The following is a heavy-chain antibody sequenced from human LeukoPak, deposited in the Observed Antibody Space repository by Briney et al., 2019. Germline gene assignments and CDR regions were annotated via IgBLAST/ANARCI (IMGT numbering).Heavy chain of an antibody. D-gene: IGHD6-6*01. Sequence: ASVKVSCKASGYTFTSYAMNWVRQAPGQGLEWMGWINTNTGNPTYAQGFTGRFVFSLDTSVSTAYLQISSLKAEGTAVYYCARDPRGIAARLFDYWGQGTLVTVSS. CDR3: ARDPRGIAARLFDY. J-gene: IGHJ4*02. CDR1: GYTFTSYA. CDR2: INTNTGNP. V-gene: IGHV7-4-1*02.